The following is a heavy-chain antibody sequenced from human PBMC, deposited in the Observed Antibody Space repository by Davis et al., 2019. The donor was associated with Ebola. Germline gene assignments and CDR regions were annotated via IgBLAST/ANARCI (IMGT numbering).Heavy chain of an antibody. J-gene: IGHJ4*02. CDR2: VYFSGSA. CDR1: GGSISSYY. D-gene: IGHD5-12*01. V-gene: IGHV4-59*01. Sequence: MPSETLSLTCTVSGGSISSYYWSWVRQSPGKGLEWIGYVYFSGSATYSPSLENRATMSIDTSKNQVSLKLTSVTPADTAVYYCANDDYWGQGILVTVSS. CDR3: ANDDY.